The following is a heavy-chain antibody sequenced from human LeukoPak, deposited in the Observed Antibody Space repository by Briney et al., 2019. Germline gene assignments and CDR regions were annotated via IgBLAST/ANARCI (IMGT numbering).Heavy chain of an antibody. Sequence: GGSLRLSCAASGFTFSSYEMNWVRQAPGKGREWVSYISSSGSTIYYADSVKGRFTISRDNAKNSLYLQMNSLRAEDTAVYYCARGHNGYSCYYYGMDVWGKGTTVTVSS. CDR2: ISSSGSTI. D-gene: IGHD5-18*01. V-gene: IGHV3-48*03. CDR1: GFTFSSYE. J-gene: IGHJ6*04. CDR3: ARGHNGYSCYYYGMDV.